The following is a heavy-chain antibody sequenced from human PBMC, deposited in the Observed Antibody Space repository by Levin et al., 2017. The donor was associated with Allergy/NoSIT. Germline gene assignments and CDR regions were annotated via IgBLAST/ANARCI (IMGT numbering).Heavy chain of an antibody. CDR1: GYSFTSYW. Sequence: TGGSLRLSCKGSGYSFTSYWISWVRQMPGKGLEWMGRIDPSDSYTNYSPSFQGHVTISAEKSINTSSLQWSSLKASDTAMYYCARHRNLEAFDIWGQGTLVTVSS. CDR3: ARHRNLEAFDI. V-gene: IGHV5-10-1*01. CDR2: IDPSDSYT. D-gene: IGHD1-14*01. J-gene: IGHJ3*02.